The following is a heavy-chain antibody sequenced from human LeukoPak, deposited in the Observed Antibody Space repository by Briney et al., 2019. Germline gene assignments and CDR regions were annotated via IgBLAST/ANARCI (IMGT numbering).Heavy chain of an antibody. J-gene: IGHJ4*02. CDR1: SGSISSSSYY. D-gene: IGHD6-13*01. CDR2: IYYSGST. Sequence: SGTLSLTCTVSSGSISSSSYYWGWIRQPPGKGLECIGSIYYSGSTYYNSSLKSRVTISVDTTNNQFSLILTSVTAADTAVYYCARLAGIATPCARSFDYWGQGTLVTVSS. CDR3: ARLAGIATPCARSFDY. V-gene: IGHV4-39*01.